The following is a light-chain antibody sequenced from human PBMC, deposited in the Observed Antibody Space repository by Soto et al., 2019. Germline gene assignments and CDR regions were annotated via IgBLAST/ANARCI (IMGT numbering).Light chain of an antibody. Sequence: EIVMTQSPATLSVSPGERATLSCRASQSVSSNLAWYQQKPGQAPRLLIYRASTRATGIPARFSGSGSGTEFPLTIGSLQSEDFAVYYCQQYNNWPPGFTFGPGTKVDIK. J-gene: IGKJ3*01. CDR2: RAS. V-gene: IGKV3-15*01. CDR3: QQYNNWPPGFT. CDR1: QSVSSN.